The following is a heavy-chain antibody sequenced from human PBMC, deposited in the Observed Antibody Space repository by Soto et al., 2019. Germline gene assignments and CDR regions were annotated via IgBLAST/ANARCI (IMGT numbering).Heavy chain of an antibody. CDR1: GFTFHNYA. CDR2: ISGSGGST. D-gene: IGHD3-10*01. CDR3: AKDRFHGSGSYTVFDY. V-gene: IGHV3-23*01. J-gene: IGHJ4*02. Sequence: SRGPLRLSCAASGFTFHNYAMSLVRQAPGKGLEWVSAISGSGGSTYYADSVKGRFTISRDNSKNTLYLQMNSLRAEDTAVYYCAKDRFHGSGSYTVFDYWGQGTRVTVSS.